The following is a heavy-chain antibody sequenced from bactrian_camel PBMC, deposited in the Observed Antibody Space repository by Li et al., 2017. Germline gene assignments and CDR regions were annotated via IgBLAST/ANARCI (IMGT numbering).Heavy chain of an antibody. CDR3: TEAMGLGGNWWTFWS. J-gene: IGHJ6*01. CDR2: ITLETGNT. V-gene: IGHV3S1*01. Sequence: HVQLVESGGGSVQAGGSLRLSCAAAGYTVTKSFMAWFRQAPGGEREGVATITLETGNTDYADSVKGRFTISQDNAKNTLYLQLNSLRTEDAAMYYCTEAMGLGGNWWTFWSWGQGTQVTVS. D-gene: IGHD7*01. CDR1: GYTVTKSF.